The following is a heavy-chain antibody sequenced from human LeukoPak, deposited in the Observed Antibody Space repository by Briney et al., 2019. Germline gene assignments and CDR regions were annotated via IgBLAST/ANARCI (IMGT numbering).Heavy chain of an antibody. CDR2: MSGSGGST. CDR3: AKGITIFGVAYFDY. D-gene: IGHD3-3*01. Sequence: GGSLRLSCAASGFTFSSYAMSWVRQAPGKGGEWVSAMSGSGGSTYYADSVKGRFTISRDNSKNTVYVQTNRLRAEDTAVYYCAKGITIFGVAYFDYWGQGTLVTVSS. CDR1: GFTFSSYA. V-gene: IGHV3-23*01. J-gene: IGHJ4*02.